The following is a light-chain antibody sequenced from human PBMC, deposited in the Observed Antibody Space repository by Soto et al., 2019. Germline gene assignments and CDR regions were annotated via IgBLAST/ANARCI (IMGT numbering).Light chain of an antibody. Sequence: DIQLTQSPSFLSASVGDRVTITCRASQDISTYLAWYQQKPGKAPKVLITAASISQSEVPSRFSGSGSGTEFTLTISSLQPEDFATYYCQQLNTYPLTFGGGTKVEIK. CDR1: QDISTY. CDR3: QQLNTYPLT. J-gene: IGKJ4*01. CDR2: AAS. V-gene: IGKV1-9*01.